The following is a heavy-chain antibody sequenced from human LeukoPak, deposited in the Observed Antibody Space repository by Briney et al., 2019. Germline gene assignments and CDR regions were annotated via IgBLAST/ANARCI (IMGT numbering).Heavy chain of an antibody. D-gene: IGHD5-12*01. J-gene: IGHJ4*02. CDR3: AKVLVSGYDTEYYFDY. V-gene: IGHV3-23*01. CDR1: GFTFSSYA. CDR2: ISGSGGRT. Sequence: PGGSLRLSCAASGFTFSSYAMNWVRQAARKGLEWVSAISGSGGRTYYADSVRDRFIISIDNFKNTLYLQMNSLRAQDTGVYYCAKVLVSGYDTEYYFDYWGQGTLVTVSS.